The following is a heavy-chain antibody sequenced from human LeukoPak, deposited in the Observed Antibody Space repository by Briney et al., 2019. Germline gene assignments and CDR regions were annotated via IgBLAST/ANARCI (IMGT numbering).Heavy chain of an antibody. D-gene: IGHD3-10*01. Sequence: PGGSLRLSCAASGFTFNTFWMAWVRQAPGKGLEWVANINQDASTKHFADSVKGRFTISRDNTKNSLYLQMNSLRAEDTAVYYCARDVTGSLGYWGQGTLVTVSS. CDR3: ARDVTGSLGY. V-gene: IGHV3-7*01. CDR2: INQDASTK. CDR1: GFTFNTFW. J-gene: IGHJ4*02.